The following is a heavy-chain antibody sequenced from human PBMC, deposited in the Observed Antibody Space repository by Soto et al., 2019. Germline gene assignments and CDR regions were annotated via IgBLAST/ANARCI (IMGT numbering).Heavy chain of an antibody. V-gene: IGHV1-69*02. D-gene: IGHD3-22*01. Sequence: SVKVSCKASGGTFSSYTISWVRQAPGQGLEWMGRIIPILGIANYAQKFQGRVTITADKSTSTAYMELSSLRSEDTAVYYCARVGDDSSGYSLNAFAYWGQGTLVPVSS. CDR2: IIPILGIA. CDR1: GGTFSSYT. J-gene: IGHJ4*02. CDR3: ARVGDDSSGYSLNAFAY.